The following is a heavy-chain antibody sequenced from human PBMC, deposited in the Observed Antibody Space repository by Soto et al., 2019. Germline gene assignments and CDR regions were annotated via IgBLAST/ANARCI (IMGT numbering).Heavy chain of an antibody. CDR3: ARDGGRHSGGIDY. J-gene: IGHJ4*02. CDR1: VGTFSSYS. CDR2: IIPIFGTA. V-gene: IGHV1-69*01. Sequence: QVQLVPSGAEVQTPGSSVKVSCKASVGTFSSYSINWVRQAPGQGLEWMGEIIPIFGTANYAQKFQGRVTITADESTSTAYMELSSLRSEDTAVYYCARDGGRHSGGIDYWGQGTLVTVSS. D-gene: IGHD1-26*01.